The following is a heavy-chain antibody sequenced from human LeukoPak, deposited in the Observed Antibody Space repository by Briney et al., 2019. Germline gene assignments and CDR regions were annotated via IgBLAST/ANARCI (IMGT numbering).Heavy chain of an antibody. J-gene: IGHJ2*01. CDR1: GGSISSGGYY. CDR3: ATPLGGSYGDWYFDL. D-gene: IGHD1-26*01. Sequence: SETLSLTCTVSGGSISSGGYYWSWIRQHPGKGLEWIGYIYYSGSTYYNPSLKSRVAISVDTSKNQFSLKLSSVTAADTAVYYCATPLGGSYGDWYFDLWGRGTLVAVPS. V-gene: IGHV4-31*03. CDR2: IYYSGST.